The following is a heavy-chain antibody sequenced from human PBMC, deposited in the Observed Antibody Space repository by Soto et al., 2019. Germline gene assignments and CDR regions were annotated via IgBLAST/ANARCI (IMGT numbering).Heavy chain of an antibody. J-gene: IGHJ4*02. CDR3: ARSREQLAHFDY. Sequence: QVQLQQWGAGLLKPSETLSLTCAVYVGSFSGYYWSWIRQPPGKGLEWIGEINHSGGTNYNPCLKRQHTISVHTCKNQFCLKLSSVTAADTAVYYCARSREQLAHFDYWGQGTLVIVSS. CDR1: VGSFSGYY. D-gene: IGHD6-6*01. CDR2: INHSGGT. V-gene: IGHV4-34*01.